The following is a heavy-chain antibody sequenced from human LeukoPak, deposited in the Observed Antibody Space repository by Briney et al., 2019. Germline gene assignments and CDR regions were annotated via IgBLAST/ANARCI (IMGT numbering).Heavy chain of an antibody. CDR2: IYYSGST. CDR3: ARVIVGAINYFDY. V-gene: IGHV4-59*01. CDR1: GGAISSYY. D-gene: IGHD1-26*01. J-gene: IGHJ4*02. Sequence: SETLSLTCTVSGGAISSYYCSWIRQPPGKGLEWIGYIYYSGSTNYNPSLKSRVTISVDTSKNQFSLKLSSVTAADTAVYYCARVIVGAINYFDYWGQGTLVTVSS.